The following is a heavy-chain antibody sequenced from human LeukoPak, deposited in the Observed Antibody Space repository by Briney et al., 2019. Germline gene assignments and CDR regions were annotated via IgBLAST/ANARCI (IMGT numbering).Heavy chain of an antibody. Sequence: PSETLSLTCSVSGGSISSHNHYWGWIRQSPGKGLEWIGSIYYSGSTYYNPSLESRVSISVDTSKNQFSLRLSSMTAADTAVYYCARELPRWDYWGQGTLVTVSS. CDR3: ARELPRWDY. J-gene: IGHJ4*02. CDR1: GGSISSHNHY. D-gene: IGHD1-7*01. V-gene: IGHV4-39*01. CDR2: IYYSGST.